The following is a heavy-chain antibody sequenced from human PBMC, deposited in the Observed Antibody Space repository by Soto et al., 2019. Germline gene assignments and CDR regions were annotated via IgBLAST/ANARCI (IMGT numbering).Heavy chain of an antibody. CDR2: IIPIFGTA. J-gene: IGHJ6*02. D-gene: IGHD5-18*01. CDR1: GGTFSSYA. CDR3: ARTPVDTAMVTSYYYYGMDV. V-gene: IGHV1-69*13. Sequence: SVKVSCKASGGTFSSYAISWVRQAPGQGLEWMGGIIPIFGTANYAQKFQGRVTITADESTSTAYMELSSLRSEDTAVYYCARTPVDTAMVTSYYYYGMDVWG.